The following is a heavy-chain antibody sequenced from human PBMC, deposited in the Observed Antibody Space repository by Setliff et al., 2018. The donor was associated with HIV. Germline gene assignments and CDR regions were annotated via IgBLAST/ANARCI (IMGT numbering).Heavy chain of an antibody. D-gene: IGHD6-13*01. CDR2: ISAYNGNT. V-gene: IGHV1-18*01. Sequence: ASVKVSCKASGYTFTSYGISWVRQAPGQGLEWMGWISAYNGNTNYAQKLQGRVTMTTDTSTSTAYMELRSLRSDDTAVYYCARVGGSSGWSYYYYYMDVWGKGTTVTVSS. CDR1: GYTFTSYG. CDR3: ARVGGSSGWSYYYYYMDV. J-gene: IGHJ6*03.